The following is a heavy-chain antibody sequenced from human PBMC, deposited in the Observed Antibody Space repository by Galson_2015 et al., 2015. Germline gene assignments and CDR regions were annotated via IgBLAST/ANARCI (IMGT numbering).Heavy chain of an antibody. CDR2: ISGSGGST. CDR3: AKCVAARGSNWFDP. V-gene: IGHV3-23*01. CDR1: GFTFSSYA. D-gene: IGHD6-6*01. J-gene: IGHJ5*02. Sequence: SLRLSCAASGFTFSSYAMSWVRQAPGKGLEWVSAISGSGGSTYYADSVKGRFTISRDNSKNTLYLQVNSLRAEDTAVYYCAKCVAARGSNWFDPWGQGTLVTVSS.